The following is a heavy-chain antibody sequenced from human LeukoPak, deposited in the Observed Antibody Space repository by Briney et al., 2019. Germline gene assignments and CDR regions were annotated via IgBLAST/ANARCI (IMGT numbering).Heavy chain of an antibody. V-gene: IGHV3-74*01. Sequence: GRSLRLSCAASGFAFNTYAMHWVRQAPGKGLVWVSRINSDGSSTSYADSVKGRFTISRDNAKNTLYLQMNSLRAEDTAVYYCARGYSGSYYNWGQGTLVTVSS. CDR1: GFAFNTYA. D-gene: IGHD1-26*01. CDR3: ARGYSGSYYN. CDR2: INSDGSST. J-gene: IGHJ4*02.